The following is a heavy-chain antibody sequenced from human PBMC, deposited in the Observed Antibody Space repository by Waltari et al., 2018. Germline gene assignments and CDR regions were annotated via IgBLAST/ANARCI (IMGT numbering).Heavy chain of an antibody. CDR2: IKTETGKT. CDR3: AKVKCTNIICYLDY. J-gene: IGHJ4*02. CDR1: GYTFSKYA. D-gene: IGHD2-2*01. Sequence: QVHLVQSGAEVKKPGASVKVSCKASGYTFSKYALHWVRQAPGQSLEWMGWIKTETGKTRYSQKVQARVPISRDTSASTGYMELSSLRSEDTAVYYCAKVKCTNIICYLDYWGQGTLVSVSS. V-gene: IGHV1-3*04.